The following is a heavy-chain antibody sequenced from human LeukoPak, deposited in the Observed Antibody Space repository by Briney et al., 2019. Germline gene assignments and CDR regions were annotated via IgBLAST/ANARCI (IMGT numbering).Heavy chain of an antibody. Sequence: SETLSLTCTVSGVSISSSYWSWIRQSPGKGLEWIGYISYRGTTKYNPSLKGRVTISMDTPKNQVSLNLNSVTAADTAFYYCARDPGSCSGGSCSLYWYFDLWGRGTLVSVSS. V-gene: IGHV4-59*01. D-gene: IGHD2-15*01. J-gene: IGHJ2*01. CDR3: ARDPGSCSGGSCSLYWYFDL. CDR1: GVSISSSY. CDR2: ISYRGTT.